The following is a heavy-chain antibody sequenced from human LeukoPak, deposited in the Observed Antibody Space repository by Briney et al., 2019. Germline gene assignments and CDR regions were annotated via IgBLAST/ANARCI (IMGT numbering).Heavy chain of an antibody. D-gene: IGHD3-3*02. Sequence: GGSLRLSRADSGFSFTKYWMQWVRQAPGDGLVWVSRINSYGSSPIYAASVRGRFTISRDNAKDTVYLQMNSLKTEDTAVYDCTTDYRYLYWHSSFDYWGQGTLVTVSS. CDR3: TTDYRYLYWHSSFDY. J-gene: IGHJ4*02. CDR1: GFSFTKYW. CDR2: INSYGSSP. V-gene: IGHV3-74*01.